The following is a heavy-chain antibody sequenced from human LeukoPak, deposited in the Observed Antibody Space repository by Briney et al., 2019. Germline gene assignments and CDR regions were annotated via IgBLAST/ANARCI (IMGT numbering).Heavy chain of an antibody. CDR1: GFTFSSYW. Sequence: PGGSLRLSCAASGFTFSSYWMSWVHQAPGKGLEWVANIKQDGSEKYYVDSVKGRFTISRDNSKNSLYLQMNSLRAEDTALYYCAKGGYSSSPGYFDYWGQGTLVTVSS. J-gene: IGHJ4*02. CDR2: IKQDGSEK. D-gene: IGHD6-13*01. CDR3: AKGGYSSSPGYFDY. V-gene: IGHV3-7*03.